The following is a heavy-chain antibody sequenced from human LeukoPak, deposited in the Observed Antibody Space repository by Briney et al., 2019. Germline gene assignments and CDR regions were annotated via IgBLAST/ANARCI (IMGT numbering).Heavy chain of an antibody. CDR2: IYYTGNT. V-gene: IGHV4-59*12. Sequence: SETLSLTCTVSGGSISNYYWNWIRQPPGKGLEWIGYIYYTGNTNYNPSLKSRVTISVDTSKNQFSLQLNSVTPEDTAVYYCARGGRAMAGTRGYFYFYMDVWGKGTTVTVSS. J-gene: IGHJ6*03. CDR3: ARGGRAMAGTRGYFYFYMDV. D-gene: IGHD6-19*01. CDR1: GGSISNYY.